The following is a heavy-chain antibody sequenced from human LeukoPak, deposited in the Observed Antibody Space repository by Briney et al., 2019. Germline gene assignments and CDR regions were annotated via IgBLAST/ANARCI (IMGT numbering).Heavy chain of an antibody. D-gene: IGHD5-18*01. CDR2: INTSGNP. CDR1: GYSFTTYA. V-gene: IGHV7-4-1*02. CDR3: GRDPKLGIRGYTYGYIDY. Sequence: VASVKVSCKTSGYSFTTYAINWVRQAPGQGLEWMGWINTSGNPTYAQGFTGRYVFSLDTSVSTAYLQISGLKADDTAVYYCGRDPKLGIRGYTYGYIDYWGQGTLVTVSS. J-gene: IGHJ4*02.